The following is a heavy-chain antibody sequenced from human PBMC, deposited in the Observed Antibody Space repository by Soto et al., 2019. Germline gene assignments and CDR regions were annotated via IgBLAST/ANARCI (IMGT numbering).Heavy chain of an antibody. CDR2: IYHSGST. V-gene: IGHV4-4*02. D-gene: IGHD3-22*01. CDR1: GGSISSSNW. CDR3: ARGVKYYYDSSGYYWFDY. J-gene: IGHJ4*02. Sequence: SETLSLTCAVSGGSISSSNWWSWVRQPPGKGLEWIGEIYHSGSTNYNPSLKSRVTISVDKSKNQFSLKLSSVTAADTAVYYCARGVKYYYDSSGYYWFDYWGQGTLVTVSS.